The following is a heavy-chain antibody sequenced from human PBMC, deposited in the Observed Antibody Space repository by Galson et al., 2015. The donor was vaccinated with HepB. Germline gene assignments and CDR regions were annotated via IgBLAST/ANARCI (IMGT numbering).Heavy chain of an antibody. CDR2: IYPGDSDT. Sequence: QSGAEVKKPGEFLKISCKASGSSFTKYWIGWMRQMPGQGPEWVGLIYPGDSDTRYNQSLRGQVTISADKSIDTVYLQWNSLQASDIAIYYCARSGDRSGSYFDSWGQGTLVTVSA. CDR1: GSSFTKYW. CDR3: ARSGDRSGSYFDS. J-gene: IGHJ4*02. D-gene: IGHD3-10*01. V-gene: IGHV5-51*01.